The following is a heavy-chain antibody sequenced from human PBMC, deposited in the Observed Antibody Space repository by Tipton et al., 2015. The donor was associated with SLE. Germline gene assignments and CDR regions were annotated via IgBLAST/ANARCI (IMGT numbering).Heavy chain of an antibody. J-gene: IGHJ4*02. D-gene: IGHD3-3*01. CDR3: ARRDFWGNFFDY. Sequence: LSLTCTVSGGSISSYWRWIRQPPGKRLEWIGYIYYGGTTSYNPSLKSRVTISVDTSKNQVSLRLTSVTAADTAVYYCARRDFWGNFFDYWGQGTLVAVSS. V-gene: IGHV4-59*01. CDR1: GGSISSY. CDR2: IYYGGTT.